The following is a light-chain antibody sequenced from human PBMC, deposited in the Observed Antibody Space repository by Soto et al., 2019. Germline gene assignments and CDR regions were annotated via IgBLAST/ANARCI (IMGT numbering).Light chain of an antibody. J-gene: IGKJ1*01. CDR1: QSVSSN. V-gene: IGKV3-15*01. CDR2: GAS. Sequence: EIVMTQSPATLSVSPGERATLSCRASQSVSSNLAWYQQKPGQAPRLLIYGASTRATGIPARFSGSGSGTEFTLPISSLQSEDFAVYYCQQYNNSPWTFGQGTKVEIK. CDR3: QQYNNSPWT.